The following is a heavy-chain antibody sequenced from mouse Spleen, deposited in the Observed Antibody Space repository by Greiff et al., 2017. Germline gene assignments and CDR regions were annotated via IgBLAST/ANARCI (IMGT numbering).Heavy chain of an antibody. CDR3: ARQSGDYYAMDY. D-gene: IGHD1-3*01. J-gene: IGHJ4*01. V-gene: IGHV3-1*01. CDR2: ISYSGST. Sequence: DVKLVESGPGMVKPSQSLSLTCTVTGYSITSGYDWHWIRHFPGNKLEWTGYISYSGSTNYNPSLKSRISITHDTSKNHFFLKLNSVTTEDTATYYCARQSGDYYAMDYWGQGTSVTVSS. CDR1: GYSITSGYD.